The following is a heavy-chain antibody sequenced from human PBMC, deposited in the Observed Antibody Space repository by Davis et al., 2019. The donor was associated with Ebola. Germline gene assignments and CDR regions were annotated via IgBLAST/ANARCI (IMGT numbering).Heavy chain of an antibody. Sequence: ASVKVSCKASGYTFTGYYMHWVRQAPGQGLEWMGWINPNSGGTNYAQKFQGRVTMTRDTSISTAYMELSRLRSDDTAVYYCARGGEVYCSGGSCYYYFDYWGQGTLVTVSS. V-gene: IGHV1-2*02. CDR1: GYTFTGYY. D-gene: IGHD2-15*01. CDR2: INPNSGGT. J-gene: IGHJ4*02. CDR3: ARGGEVYCSGGSCYYYFDY.